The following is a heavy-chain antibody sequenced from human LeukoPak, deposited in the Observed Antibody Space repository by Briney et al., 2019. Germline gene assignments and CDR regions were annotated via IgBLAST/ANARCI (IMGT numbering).Heavy chain of an antibody. CDR3: ARDALGSYDY. V-gene: IGHV3-11*01. D-gene: IGHD3-10*01. Sequence: GGPLRLSWAASGFAFSDFYMFWIRQAPGKGLEWISYISNSGSTFYYADSVKGRFTISRDNDKNLLYLQMNGLRADDTAVYYCARDALGSYDYWGQGTLVTVSS. J-gene: IGHJ4*02. CDR1: GFAFSDFY. CDR2: ISNSGSTF.